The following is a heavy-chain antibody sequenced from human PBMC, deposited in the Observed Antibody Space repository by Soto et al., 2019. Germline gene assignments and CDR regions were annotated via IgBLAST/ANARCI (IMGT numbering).Heavy chain of an antibody. J-gene: IGHJ6*03. CDR1: GFTFSGSD. Sequence: EVQLVESGGGLVQPGGSLKLSCAASGFTFSGSDMHWVRQASGKGLEWVGRIRSKANSYATAYAASVKGRFTISRDDSKNTAYLQMNSLKTEDTAVYYCTRSPSAYGSGSYRYYYYMDVWGKGTTVTVS. CDR2: IRSKANSYAT. D-gene: IGHD3-10*01. V-gene: IGHV3-73*01. CDR3: TRSPSAYGSGSYRYYYYMDV.